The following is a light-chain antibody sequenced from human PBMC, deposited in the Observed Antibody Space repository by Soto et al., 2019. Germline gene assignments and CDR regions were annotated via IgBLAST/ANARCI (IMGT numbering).Light chain of an antibody. Sequence: QSALTQPASVSGSPGQSIAISCTGTSSDVGVYNHVSWYQQHPDKAPKLMIYDVSNRPSGVSDRFSGSKSGNTASLTISGLQAEDEADYYCSSYTTSYTYVFGTGTKLTVL. CDR1: SSDVGVYNH. V-gene: IGLV2-14*03. CDR3: SSYTTSYTYV. J-gene: IGLJ1*01. CDR2: DVS.